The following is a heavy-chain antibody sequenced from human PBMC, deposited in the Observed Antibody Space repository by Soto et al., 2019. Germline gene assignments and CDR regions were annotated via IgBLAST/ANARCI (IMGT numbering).Heavy chain of an antibody. V-gene: IGHV1-69*12. Sequence: QVQLVQSGAEVKKPGSSVKVSCKASGGTFSSYAISWVRQAPGQGLEWMGGIIPIFGTANYAQKFQGRVTITADESTSTAYMELSSLRSEDTAVYYCAVTPYLRGIVVVTATLDYWGQGTLVTVSS. D-gene: IGHD2-21*02. J-gene: IGHJ4*02. CDR2: IIPIFGTA. CDR3: AVTPYLRGIVVVTATLDY. CDR1: GGTFSSYA.